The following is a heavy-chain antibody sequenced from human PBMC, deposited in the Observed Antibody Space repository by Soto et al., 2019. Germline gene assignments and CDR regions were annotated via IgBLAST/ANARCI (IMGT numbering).Heavy chain of an antibody. CDR3: AIGPGQQLDRCYVDP. CDR2: INHSGST. J-gene: IGHJ5*02. D-gene: IGHD6-13*01. Sequence: SETLSLTCAVYGGSFSGYYWSWIRQPPGKGLEWIGEINHSGSTNYNPSLKSRVTISVDTSKNQFSLKLSSVTAADTAVYYCAIGPGQQLDRCYVDPWGQRTLVTVSS. V-gene: IGHV4-34*01. CDR1: GGSFSGYY.